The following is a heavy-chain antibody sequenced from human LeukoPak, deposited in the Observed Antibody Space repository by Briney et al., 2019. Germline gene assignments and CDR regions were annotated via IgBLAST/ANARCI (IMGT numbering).Heavy chain of an antibody. J-gene: IGHJ5*02. CDR1: GGSISSYY. CDR3: ARDSPYCSSTSCYLLWFDP. V-gene: IGHV4-59*01. D-gene: IGHD2-2*01. CDR2: IYYSGST. Sequence: SETLSLTCTVSGGSISSYYWSWIRQSPGKGLEWIGYIYYSGSTYYNPSLKSRVTISVDTSKNQFSLKLSSVTAADTAVYYCARDSPYCSSTSCYLLWFDPWGQGTLVTVSS.